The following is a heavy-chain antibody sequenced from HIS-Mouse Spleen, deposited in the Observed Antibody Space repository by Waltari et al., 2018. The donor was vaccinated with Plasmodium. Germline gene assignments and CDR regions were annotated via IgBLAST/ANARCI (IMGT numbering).Heavy chain of an antibody. CDR3: ARDPSRGGLWSGYPRGGGFDP. J-gene: IGHJ5*02. Sequence: EVQLVESGGGLVQPGGSLRLSCAASGFTFSSYSMNWVRLAPGTGLEWVSNISSSSSTISYAHYVKGRCPNSRDNAKNSRSLQSQRLTPEETAVYYCARDPSRGGLWSGYPRGGGFDPRGQGTLVTVSS. CDR2: ISSSSSTI. D-gene: IGHD3-3*01. V-gene: IGHV3-48*01. CDR1: GFTFSSYS.